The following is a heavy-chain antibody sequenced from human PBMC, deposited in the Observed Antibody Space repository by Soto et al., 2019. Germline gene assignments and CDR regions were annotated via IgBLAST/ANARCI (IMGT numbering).Heavy chain of an antibody. CDR1: GGSISNDDYY. CDR3: ARATTVTSSFFYYGLDV. V-gene: IGHV4-30-4*08. CDR2: IYYNGNT. D-gene: IGHD4-17*01. Sequence: SETLSLTCSVSGGSISNDDYYWTWVRQPPGKGLEWIGHIYYNGNTYYNPSLKSRLTMSLDTSQNQFSLHLTSVIAADSASYFCARATTVTSSFFYYGLDVWGQGTTVTVSS. J-gene: IGHJ6*02.